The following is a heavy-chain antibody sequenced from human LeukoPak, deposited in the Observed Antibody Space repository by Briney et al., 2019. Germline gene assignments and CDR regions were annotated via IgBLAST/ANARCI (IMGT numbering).Heavy chain of an antibody. Sequence: SGGSLRLSCAASGNYWMHWVRQAPGKGLEWVSGISWNSGSIAYADSVKGRFTISRDNAKNSLYLQMNSLRAEDTASYYCAKDFGRSAYDRPFDYWGQGTLVTVSS. J-gene: IGHJ4*02. CDR3: AKDFGRSAYDRPFDY. V-gene: IGHV3-9*01. D-gene: IGHD5-12*01. CDR2: ISWNSGSI. CDR1: GNYW.